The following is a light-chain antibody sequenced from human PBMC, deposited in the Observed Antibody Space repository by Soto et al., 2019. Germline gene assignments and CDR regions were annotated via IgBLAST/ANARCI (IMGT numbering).Light chain of an antibody. V-gene: IGKV4-1*01. CDR3: QQYYSPPYT. CDR1: QSVLYSSNNKNY. Sequence: DIVMTQSPDSLAVSLGERATINCKSSQSVLYSSNNKNYLGWYQQKPGQTPKLLIYWASTRDSGVPDLFSGRGSGTDFTLTIISLQAEDVAVYYCQQYYSPPYTFGQGTRLEIK. CDR2: WAS. J-gene: IGKJ2*01.